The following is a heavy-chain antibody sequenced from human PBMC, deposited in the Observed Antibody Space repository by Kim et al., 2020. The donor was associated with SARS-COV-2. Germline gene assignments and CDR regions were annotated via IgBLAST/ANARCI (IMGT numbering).Heavy chain of an antibody. J-gene: IGHJ5*02. Sequence: GGSLRLSCAASGFTFSNYAMHWVRQAPGKGLEWVAVISYDGSNKYYPDSVKGLFTISRDNSKNTLYLQMNSLRGEDTAVYYCARDSTGGYSWFDPWGQGTLVTVSS. V-gene: IGHV3-30-3*01. D-gene: IGHD3-22*01. CDR2: ISYDGSNK. CDR1: GFTFSNYA. CDR3: ARDSTGGYSWFDP.